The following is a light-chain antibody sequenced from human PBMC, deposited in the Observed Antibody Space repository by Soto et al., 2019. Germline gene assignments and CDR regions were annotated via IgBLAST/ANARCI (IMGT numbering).Light chain of an antibody. CDR1: QSVSSN. J-gene: IGKJ1*01. Sequence: EIVMTQSPATLSVSPVERATLSCRARQSVSSNLAWYQQQPGQAPRLLIYGASTRATGIPARFSGSGSGTEFTLTISSLQSEDVAVYYCQQYNNWLTWTFGQGTKVDI. CDR3: QQYNNWLTWT. CDR2: GAS. V-gene: IGKV3-15*01.